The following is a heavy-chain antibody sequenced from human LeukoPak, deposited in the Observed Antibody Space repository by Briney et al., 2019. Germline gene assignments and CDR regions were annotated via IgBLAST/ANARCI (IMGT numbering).Heavy chain of an antibody. CDR1: GGSISSGDYY. CDR2: IYYSGST. J-gene: IGHJ4*02. V-gene: IGHV4-30-4*01. CDR3: ARGDSNFDY. Sequence: EPSETLSLTCTVSGGSISSGDYYWSWIRQPPGKGLEWVGYIYYSGSTYYNPSLKSRVAISVDTSKNQFSLKLSSVTAADTAVYYCARGDSNFDYWGQGTLVTASS. D-gene: IGHD4-11*01.